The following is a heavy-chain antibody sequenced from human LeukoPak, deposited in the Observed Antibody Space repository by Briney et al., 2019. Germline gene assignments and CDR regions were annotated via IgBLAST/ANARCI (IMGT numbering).Heavy chain of an antibody. CDR3: ARLDIAAAGIDY. Sequence: SETPSLTCTVSGGSIRSSSYYWGWIRQPPGKGLEWIGTIYYSGSTSYSPSLNSRVTISVDTSKNQFSLKLSSVTAADTAVYYCARLDIAAAGIDYWGQGTLVTVSS. CDR2: IYYSGST. J-gene: IGHJ4*02. CDR1: GGSIRSSSYY. V-gene: IGHV4-39*01. D-gene: IGHD6-13*01.